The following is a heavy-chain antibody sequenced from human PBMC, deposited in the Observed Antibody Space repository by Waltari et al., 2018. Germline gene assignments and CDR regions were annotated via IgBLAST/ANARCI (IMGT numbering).Heavy chain of an antibody. CDR2: IYWNDDK. Sequence: QITLKESGPTLVKPTQTLTLTCTFSGFSLSTSGVGVGWIRQPPGKALEWLALIYWNDDKRYSPSLKSRLTITKDHSKNQVVLTMTNMDPVDTATYYCAHRLDDFWSGYHYWYFDLWGRGTLVTVSS. CDR1: GFSLSTSGVG. D-gene: IGHD3-3*01. J-gene: IGHJ2*01. V-gene: IGHV2-5*01. CDR3: AHRLDDFWSGYHYWYFDL.